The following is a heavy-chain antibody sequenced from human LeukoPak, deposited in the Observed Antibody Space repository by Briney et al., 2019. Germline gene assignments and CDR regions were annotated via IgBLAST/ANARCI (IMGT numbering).Heavy chain of an antibody. D-gene: IGHD3-10*01. Sequence: PSETLSLTCTVSGGSISSSSYYWGWIRQPPGKGLEWIGSIYYSGSTYYNPSLKSRVTISVDTSKNQFSLKLSSVTAADTAVYYCARLLGTMVRGVTHSDYWGQGTLVTVSS. CDR3: ARLLGTMVRGVTHSDY. CDR1: GGSISSSSYY. CDR2: IYYSGST. V-gene: IGHV4-39*07. J-gene: IGHJ4*02.